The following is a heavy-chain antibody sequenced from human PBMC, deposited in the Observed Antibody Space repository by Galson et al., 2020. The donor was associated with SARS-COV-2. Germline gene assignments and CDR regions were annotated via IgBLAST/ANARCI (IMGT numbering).Heavy chain of an antibody. J-gene: IGHJ6*02. V-gene: IGHV2-5*02. CDR1: GFSLSTSGVG. CDR3: AQKMRWLQENYYFYYYGRDV. CDR2: MYWDDDT. D-gene: IGHD5-12*01. Sequence: SGPTLVKPTQTLTLTCTFSGFSLSTSGVGVGWIRQPPGKALEWLALMYWDDDTRYSPSLKSRLTITNVTSKNQVVLTLTNMDPMDTATYYCAQKMRWLQENYYFYYYGRDVWGQGTTVTVSS.